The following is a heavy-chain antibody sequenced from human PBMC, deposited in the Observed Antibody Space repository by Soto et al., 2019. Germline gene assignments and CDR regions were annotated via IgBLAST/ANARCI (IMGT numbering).Heavy chain of an antibody. J-gene: IGHJ4*02. Sequence: VQLVESGGGLVKPGGSLRLSCAASGFTFSSYSMNWVRQAPGKGLEWVSSISSSSSYIYYADSVKGRFTISRDNAKNSLYLQMNSLRAEDTAVYYCARDPPGTTPHYFDYWGQGTLVTVSS. V-gene: IGHV3-21*01. CDR1: GFTFSSYS. CDR2: ISSSSSYI. D-gene: IGHD1-1*01. CDR3: ARDPPGTTPHYFDY.